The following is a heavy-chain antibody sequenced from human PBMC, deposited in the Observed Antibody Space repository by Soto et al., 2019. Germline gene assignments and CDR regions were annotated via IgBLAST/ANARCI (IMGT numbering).Heavy chain of an antibody. CDR2: IIPILGIA. Sequence: ASVKVSCKASGGTFSSYTISWVRQAPGQGLEWMGRIIPILGIANYAQKFQGRVTITADKSTSTAYMELSSLRSEDTAVYYCARGQKASSYSEYYYYYMDVWGKGTTVTVSS. D-gene: IGHD2-21*01. CDR3: ARGQKASSYSEYYYYYMDV. CDR1: GGTFSSYT. V-gene: IGHV1-69*02. J-gene: IGHJ6*03.